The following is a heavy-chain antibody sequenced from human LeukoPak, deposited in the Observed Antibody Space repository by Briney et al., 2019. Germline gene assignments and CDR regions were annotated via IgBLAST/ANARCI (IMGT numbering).Heavy chain of an antibody. V-gene: IGHV1-2*06. D-gene: IGHD3-22*01. J-gene: IGHJ4*02. CDR1: GYTFTRYY. CDR3: ARGEMCYDSSGYYY. CDR2: INPNSGGT. Sequence: ASENVSCKASGYTFTRYYMHRVRQAPGQGLEWMGRINPNSGGTNYAHKFQGRVTMTRDTSISTATMEVNRVRSDDTAVYYCARGEMCYDSSGYYYWGQGTLVTVSS.